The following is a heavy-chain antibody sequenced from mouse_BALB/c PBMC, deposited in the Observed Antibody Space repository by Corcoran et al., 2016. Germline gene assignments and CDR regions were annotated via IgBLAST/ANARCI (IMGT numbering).Heavy chain of an antibody. D-gene: IGHD2-4*01. V-gene: IGHV9-3-1*01. CDR3: ASPYYDYDGYTMDY. Sequence: QIQLVQSGPELKKPGETVKISCKASGYTFTNYGMNWAKQAPGKGLKWMGWINTYTGEPTYADDFKGRFAFSLETSASTAYLQINNLKNEDTATYFCASPYYDYDGYTMDYWGQGTSVTVSS. J-gene: IGHJ4*01. CDR1: GYTFTNYG. CDR2: INTYTGEP.